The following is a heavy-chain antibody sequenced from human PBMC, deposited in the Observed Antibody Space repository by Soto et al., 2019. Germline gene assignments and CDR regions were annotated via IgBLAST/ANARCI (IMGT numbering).Heavy chain of an antibody. Sequence: GPGPETASETLSLTCTASGGSISSYYWSWIRQPPGKGLEWIGYIYYSGSTNYNPSLKSRVTISVDTSKNQFSLKLSSVTAADTAVYYCARERTTDGYKREYYFDYWGQGTLVTVS. CDR3: ARERTTDGYKREYYFDY. D-gene: IGHD5-12*01. CDR1: GGSISSYY. J-gene: IGHJ4*02. CDR2: IYYSGST. V-gene: IGHV4-59*01.